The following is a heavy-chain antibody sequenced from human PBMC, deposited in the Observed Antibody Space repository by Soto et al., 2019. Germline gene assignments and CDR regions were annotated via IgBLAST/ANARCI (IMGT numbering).Heavy chain of an antibody. CDR1: GGSFSYYA. CDR2: IIPFSAAA. J-gene: IGHJ5*02. CDR3: ARSGEAYYDVLTGSYKGSWFDP. V-gene: IGHV1-69*01. D-gene: IGHD3-9*01. Sequence: QVQLVQSGAEVKKPGSSVRVSCKASGGSFSYYAISWVRQAPRQGLEWMGGIIPFSAAANYAQKFQGRVTITADESTRMVYMELSSLRPEDTAVYYCARSGEAYYDVLTGSYKGSWFDPWGQGTLVTVSS.